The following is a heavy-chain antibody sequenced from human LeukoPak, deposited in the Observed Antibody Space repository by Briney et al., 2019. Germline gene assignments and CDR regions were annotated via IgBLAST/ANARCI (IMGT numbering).Heavy chain of an antibody. CDR1: GYTFTGYY. CDR3: AVGITYYDFWSGYTYNWFDP. CDR2: INPNSGGT. D-gene: IGHD3-3*01. Sequence: GASVKVSCKASGYTFTGYYMHWVRQAPGQGLEWMGWINPNSGGTNNEQKFQGRVTMTRDTSISTAYMELSRLRSDDTAVYYCAVGITYYDFWSGYTYNWFDPWGQGTLVTVSS. V-gene: IGHV1-2*02. J-gene: IGHJ5*02.